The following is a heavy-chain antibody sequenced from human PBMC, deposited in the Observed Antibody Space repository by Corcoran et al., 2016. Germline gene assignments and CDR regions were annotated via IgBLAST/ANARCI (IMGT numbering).Heavy chain of an antibody. CDR1: GFTFSSYW. CDR2: IKQDGSEK. D-gene: IGHD1-7*01. V-gene: IGHV3-7*03. J-gene: IGHJ5*02. Sequence: EVQLVESGGGLVQPGGSLRLSCAASGFTFSSYWMSWVRQAPGKGLEWVANIKQDGSEKYYVDSVKGRFTISRDNAKNSLYLQMNSLRAEDTAVYYCARTMVPYWNLNNWFDPWGQGTLVTVSS. CDR3: ARTMVPYWNLNNWFDP.